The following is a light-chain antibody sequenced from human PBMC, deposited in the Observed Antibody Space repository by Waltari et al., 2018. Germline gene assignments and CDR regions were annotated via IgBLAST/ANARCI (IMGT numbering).Light chain of an antibody. CDR3: QQYNSYPYT. V-gene: IGKV1-5*03. CDR1: QSISSW. J-gene: IGKJ2*01. CDR2: KAS. Sequence: DIQLTQSPSTLSASVGDRVTITCRASQSISSWLAWYQQKPGKAPKLLIYKASSLESGVPSRFSGSGSGTEFTLTISSLQPDDFTTFYCQQYNSYPYTFGQGTKLEIK.